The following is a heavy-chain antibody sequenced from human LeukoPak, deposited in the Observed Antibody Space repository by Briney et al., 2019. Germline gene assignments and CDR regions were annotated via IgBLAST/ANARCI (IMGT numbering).Heavy chain of an antibody. CDR1: GYTFTNYY. CDR3: ARGRAGFSGSWYVY. D-gene: IGHD6-13*01. V-gene: IGHV1-46*01. CDR2: INPSGGGT. J-gene: IGHJ4*02. Sequence: ASVQVSCKASGYTFTNYYMHWVRQAPGQGLEWMAIINPSGGGTTYAQKFQGRVAMTRDTSTSTVFMELSSLTSEDAAEYYCARGRAGFSGSWYVYWGQGTLVTVSS.